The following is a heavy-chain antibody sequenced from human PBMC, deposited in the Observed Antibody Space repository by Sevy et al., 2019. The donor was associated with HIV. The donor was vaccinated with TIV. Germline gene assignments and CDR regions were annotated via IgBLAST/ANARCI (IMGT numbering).Heavy chain of an antibody. V-gene: IGHV3-23*01. CDR2: LSFGCGEI. CDR1: GFTFSKYS. CDR3: AKEGCTRPHDY. Sequence: GGSLRLSCAASGFTFSKYSMSWVRQPPGKGLEWVSTLSFGCGEINYADSVKGRFTISRDNSKSSVYLQMNNLRPEDTAVYYCAKEGCTRPHDYWGQGTLVTVSS. J-gene: IGHJ4*02. D-gene: IGHD2-8*01.